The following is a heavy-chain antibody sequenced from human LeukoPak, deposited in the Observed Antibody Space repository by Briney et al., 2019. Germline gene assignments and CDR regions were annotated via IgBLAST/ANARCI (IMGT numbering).Heavy chain of an antibody. CDR1: GGSFSGYY. CDR3: ASAIVGATLGYYYYGMDV. CDR2: INHSGST. D-gene: IGHD1-26*01. J-gene: IGHJ6*02. V-gene: IGHV4-34*01. Sequence: SETLSLTCAVYGGSFSGYYWSWIRQPPGKGLEWIGEINHSGSTNYNPSLKSRVTISVDTSKNQFPLKLSSVTAADTAVYYCASAIVGATLGYYYYGMDVWGQGTTVTVSS.